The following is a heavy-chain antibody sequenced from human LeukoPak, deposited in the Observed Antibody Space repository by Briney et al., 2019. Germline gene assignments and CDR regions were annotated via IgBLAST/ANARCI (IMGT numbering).Heavy chain of an antibody. CDR3: ARRPGYSGYRVRLGYYYYMDV. Sequence: SETLSLTCTVSGYSMSSGYYWGWIRQPPERGLEWIGSMYHTGSTYYNPSLKSRGTISVDTSKNQFSLKLSSVTAADTAVYYRARRPGYSGYRVRLGYYYYMDVWGKGTTVTISS. D-gene: IGHD5-12*01. V-gene: IGHV4-38-2*02. CDR2: MYHTGST. CDR1: GYSMSSGYY. J-gene: IGHJ6*03.